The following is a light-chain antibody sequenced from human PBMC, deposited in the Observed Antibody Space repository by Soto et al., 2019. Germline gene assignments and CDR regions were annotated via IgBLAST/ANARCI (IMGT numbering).Light chain of an antibody. CDR3: AAWDDSLNGPNWV. J-gene: IGLJ3*02. CDR2: SNN. Sequence: QSVLTQPPSASGTPGQRVTIYCSGSSSNIGSNTVNWYQQLPGTAPKLLIYSNNKRPSGVPDRFSGSKSGTSASLAISGLQSEDEADYYCAAWDDSLNGPNWVFGGGTKLTVL. V-gene: IGLV1-44*01. CDR1: SSNIGSNT.